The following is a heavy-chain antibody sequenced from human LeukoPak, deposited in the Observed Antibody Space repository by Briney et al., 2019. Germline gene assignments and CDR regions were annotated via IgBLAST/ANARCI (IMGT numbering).Heavy chain of an antibody. CDR1: GYTLTELS. Sequence: ASVKVSCKVSGYTLTELSMHWVRQAPGKGLEWMGGFDPEDGETIYAQKFQGRVTMTEDTSTDTAYMELSSLRSEDTAVYYCATAQVAVAADWFDPWGQGTLVTVSS. V-gene: IGHV1-24*01. CDR3: ATAQVAVAADWFDP. CDR2: FDPEDGET. J-gene: IGHJ5*02. D-gene: IGHD6-19*01.